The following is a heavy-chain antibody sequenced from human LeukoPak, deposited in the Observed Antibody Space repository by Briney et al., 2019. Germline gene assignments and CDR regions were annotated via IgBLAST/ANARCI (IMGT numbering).Heavy chain of an antibody. CDR1: GGSISSYY. CDR2: IYYSGST. CDR3: ARGQYYYDSSGRNWFDP. J-gene: IGHJ5*02. D-gene: IGHD3-22*01. V-gene: IGHV4-59*01. Sequence: SETLSLTCTVSGGSISSYYWSWIRQPPGKGLEWIGYIYYSGSTNYNPSLKSRVTISVDTSKNQFSLKLSSVTAADTAVYYCARGQYYYDSSGRNWFDPWGQGILVTVSS.